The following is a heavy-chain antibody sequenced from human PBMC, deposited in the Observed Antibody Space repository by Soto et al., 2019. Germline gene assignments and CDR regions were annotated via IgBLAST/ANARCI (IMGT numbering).Heavy chain of an antibody. CDR3: ERDLKDDYYYYGMDV. Sequence: QVQLVHSGAEVKKPGSSVKVSCKASGGTFSSYAISWVRQAPGQGLEWMGGIIPIFGTANYAQKFQGRVMITADKSTITGYMELSSLRSEDTAVYYCERDLKDDYYYYGMDVCGQGTTVTVSS. J-gene: IGHJ6*02. CDR1: GGTFSSYA. V-gene: IGHV1-69*06. CDR2: IIPIFGTA.